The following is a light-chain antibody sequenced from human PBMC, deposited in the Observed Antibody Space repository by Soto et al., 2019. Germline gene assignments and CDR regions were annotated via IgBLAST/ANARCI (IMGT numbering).Light chain of an antibody. V-gene: IGKV3-20*01. J-gene: IGKJ1*01. CDR1: QTIPRNF. Sequence: EIVLTQSPDTLSFSPGEKATLSCRASQTIPRNFLAWFQQKPGQAPRLLIYGSSNRPSGIPDRFSGGGSRTDFTLTISSLQPDDFAAYYCQQYKSLWTFGQGTKVDIK. CDR2: GSS. CDR3: QQYKSLWT.